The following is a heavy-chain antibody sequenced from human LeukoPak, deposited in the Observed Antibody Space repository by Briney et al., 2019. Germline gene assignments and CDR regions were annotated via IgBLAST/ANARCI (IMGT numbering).Heavy chain of an antibody. Sequence: SVKVSCKASGYTFTSYFMHWVGQAPGQGIEWRGIINPKGGSTSYAQKFQGRVTMTRDTSTSTVYMELSSLRSEDTAVYYCARADIASRLGYWGQGTLVTVSS. V-gene: IGHV1-46*01. CDR3: ARADIASRLGY. CDR2: INPKGGST. D-gene: IGHD2-15*01. J-gene: IGHJ4*02. CDR1: GYTFTSYF.